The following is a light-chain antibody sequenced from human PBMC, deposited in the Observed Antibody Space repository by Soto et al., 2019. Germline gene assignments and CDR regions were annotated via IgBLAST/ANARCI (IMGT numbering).Light chain of an antibody. J-gene: IGKJ4*01. Sequence: DIQMTQSPSTLSASVGDRVTITCRARHSINNRLAWYQQKPGKAPNLLIYEASSLEGGVPSRFSGSGSGTEFTLTISSLQPEDFASFYCQQYTSYPLTFGGGTKVEIK. CDR1: HSINNR. CDR2: EAS. CDR3: QQYTSYPLT. V-gene: IGKV1-5*03.